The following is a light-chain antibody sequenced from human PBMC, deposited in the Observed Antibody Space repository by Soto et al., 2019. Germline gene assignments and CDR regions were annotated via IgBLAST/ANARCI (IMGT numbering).Light chain of an antibody. V-gene: IGKV3-20*01. CDR2: DAS. CDR3: QHYGSTPWS. J-gene: IGKJ1*01. CDR1: QSVSSSY. Sequence: ELVLTQSPGTLSLSSGERATLSCRASQSVSSSYLAWYQQKPGQAPRLLIYDASNRATGIPDRISGSGSGTDFTLTVSRLEPEDFAVYYCQHYGSTPWSFGQGTKVDIK.